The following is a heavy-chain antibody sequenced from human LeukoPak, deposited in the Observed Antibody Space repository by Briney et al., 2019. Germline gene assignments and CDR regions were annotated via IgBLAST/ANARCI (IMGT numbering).Heavy chain of an antibody. CDR2: INHSGST. D-gene: IGHD6-13*01. J-gene: IGHJ4*02. CDR3: ARRSSSWPNYFDY. V-gene: IGHV4-34*01. CDR1: GGSFSDYH. Sequence: SETLSLTCVLYGGSFSDYHWTWIRQPPGKGLEWIGEINHSGSTNYNPSLKSRVTISVDTSKNQFSLKLSSVTAADTAVYYCARRSSSWPNYFDYWGQGTLVTVSS.